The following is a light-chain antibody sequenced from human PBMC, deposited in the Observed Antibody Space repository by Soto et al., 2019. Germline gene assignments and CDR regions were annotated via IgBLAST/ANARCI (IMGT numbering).Light chain of an antibody. V-gene: IGKV1-5*03. CDR2: KAS. J-gene: IGKJ4*01. Sequence: DIQMTQSPSTLSASLGDRVTITCRASQSISTYLAWYQQKPGKAPNLLIYKASSLKSGVPSRFSGSGSGTEFTLTISSLQPDDFATYYCQQYKSSITFGGGTEVEIK. CDR3: QQYKSSIT. CDR1: QSISTY.